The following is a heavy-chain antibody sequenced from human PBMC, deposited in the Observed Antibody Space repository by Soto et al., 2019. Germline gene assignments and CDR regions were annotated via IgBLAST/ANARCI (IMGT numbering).Heavy chain of an antibody. J-gene: IGHJ3*02. V-gene: IGHV3-13*01. CDR1: GFTFSSYD. Sequence: GGSLRLSCAASGFTFSSYDMHWVRQATGKGLEWVSAIGTAGDTYYPGSVKGRFTISRENAKNSLYLQMNSLRAGDTAVYYCARGEMFSCGGDCYENAFDIWGQGTMVTVSS. CDR3: ARGEMFSCGGDCYENAFDI. CDR2: IGTAGDT. D-gene: IGHD2-21*01.